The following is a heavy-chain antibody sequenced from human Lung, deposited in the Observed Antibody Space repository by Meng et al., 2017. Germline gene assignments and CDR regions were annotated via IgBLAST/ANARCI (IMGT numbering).Heavy chain of an antibody. J-gene: IGHJ4*02. Sequence: QVHLKTGWSGLLKTSEGLAVTCAVDGGHFSVYDWSGIRQQPGKELEWIGEIIDSGSTNYNPSIKSRVTISVDTSKNQFSLRVTYVTAADRAVYYCVRRTYSSGWYFDYWGQGTLVTVSS. CDR2: IIDSGST. D-gene: IGHD6-19*01. CDR3: VRRTYSSGWYFDY. CDR1: GGHFSVYD. V-gene: IGHV4-34*02.